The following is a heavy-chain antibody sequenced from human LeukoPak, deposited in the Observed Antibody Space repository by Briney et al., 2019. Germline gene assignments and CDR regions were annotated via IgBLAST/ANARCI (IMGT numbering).Heavy chain of an antibody. CDR2: ISYDGSNK. CDR3: ARAHRSSGWSSAFDI. D-gene: IGHD6-19*01. V-gene: IGHV3-30-3*01. CDR1: GFTFSSYA. J-gene: IGHJ3*02. Sequence: GRSLRLSCAASGFTFSSYAMHCVRQAPGKGLEWVAVISYDGSNKYYAGSVKGRFTISRDNSKNTLYLQMNSLRAEDTAVYYCARAHRSSGWSSAFDIWGQGTMVTVSS.